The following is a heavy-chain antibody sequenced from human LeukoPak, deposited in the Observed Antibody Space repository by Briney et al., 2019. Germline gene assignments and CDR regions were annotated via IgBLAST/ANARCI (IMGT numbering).Heavy chain of an antibody. Sequence: SGGSLRLSCAASGFTFSSYGMHWVRQAPGKGLEWVAVIWYDGSNEYYADSVKGRFTISRDNSKNTLYLQMNSLRAEDTAVYYCARDGGYSYGYFDYWGQGTLVTVSS. CDR1: GFTFSSYG. J-gene: IGHJ4*02. CDR3: ARDGGYSYGYFDY. V-gene: IGHV3-33*01. CDR2: IWYDGSNE. D-gene: IGHD5-18*01.